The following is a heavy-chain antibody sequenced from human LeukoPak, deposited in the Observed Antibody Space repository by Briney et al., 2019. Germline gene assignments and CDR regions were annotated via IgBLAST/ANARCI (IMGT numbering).Heavy chain of an antibody. D-gene: IGHD2-2*01. CDR2: IYYSGST. Sequence: PSETLSLTCTVSGGSISSYYWSWLRQPPGKGLEWIGYIYYSGSTKYNPSLKSRVTMSVDTSRNQFSLKLNSVTAADTAVYYCARGRYCSSASCYFDYWGQGSLVTVSS. CDR3: ARGRYCSSASCYFDY. V-gene: IGHV4-59*01. J-gene: IGHJ4*02. CDR1: GGSISSYY.